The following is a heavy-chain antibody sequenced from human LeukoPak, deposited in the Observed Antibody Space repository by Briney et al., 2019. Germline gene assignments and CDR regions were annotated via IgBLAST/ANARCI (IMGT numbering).Heavy chain of an antibody. V-gene: IGHV3-23*01. D-gene: IGHD6-13*01. CDR3: ARVGSIAAAGTPDY. CDR2: ISGSTGST. J-gene: IGHJ4*02. CDR1: GFTFSNYA. Sequence: GGSLRLSCAASGFTFSNYAMNWVRQAPGKGLEWVSLISGSTGSTYYADSVKGRFSISRDNYKNTVYLQMNSLRAEDTAVYYCARVGSIAAAGTPDYWGQGTLVTVSS.